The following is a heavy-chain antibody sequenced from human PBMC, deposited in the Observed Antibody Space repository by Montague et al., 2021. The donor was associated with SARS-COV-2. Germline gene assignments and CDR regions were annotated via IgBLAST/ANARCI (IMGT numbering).Heavy chain of an antibody. CDR1: GGSVNSGGYY. Sequence: SETLSLTCTVSGGSVNSGGYYWSWIRQPPGKGLEWIGNIYYSGTTKYNPSLKSRVTISVDTSKNQFSLKLSSVTAADTAVYYCARDRTAADYDDYETAGSSYYSGLDVWGQGTTVTVSS. CDR2: IYYSGTT. D-gene: IGHD4-17*01. CDR3: ARDRTAADYDDYETAGSSYYSGLDV. V-gene: IGHV4-61*08. J-gene: IGHJ6*02.